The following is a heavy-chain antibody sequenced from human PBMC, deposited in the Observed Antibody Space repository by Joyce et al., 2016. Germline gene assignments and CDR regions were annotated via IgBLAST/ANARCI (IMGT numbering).Heavy chain of an antibody. CDR1: GYTFTRYG. CDR2: ISSYNGNT. Sequence: QVELVQSGGEVKKPGASVKVSCKASGYTFTRYGISWVRQAPGQGLEWMGWISSYNGNTHYAEKVQGRVTMTTDTVTSTAYMELRSLREDDTAVYFCARDPRLLITSVMTNDGFDIWGQGTAVIVSS. CDR3: ARDPRLLITSVMTNDGFDI. V-gene: IGHV1-18*01. J-gene: IGHJ3*02. D-gene: IGHD1-20*01.